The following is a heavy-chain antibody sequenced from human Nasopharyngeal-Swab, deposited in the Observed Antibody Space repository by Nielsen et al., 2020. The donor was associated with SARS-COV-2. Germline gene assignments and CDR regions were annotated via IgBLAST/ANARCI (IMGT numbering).Heavy chain of an antibody. CDR1: GYPFTSYA. CDR2: INVGEDSP. J-gene: IGHJ4*02. V-gene: IGHV1-3*01. CDR3: ARVSSDQWLEYYFDY. Sequence: ASVRVSCKASGYPFTSYALHWVRQAPGQRLEWMGWINVGEDSPRYSQNFQGGITITRDTSATTAYMELSSLTPEDTAVYYCARVSSDQWLEYYFDYWGQGTLVTVSS. D-gene: IGHD6-19*01.